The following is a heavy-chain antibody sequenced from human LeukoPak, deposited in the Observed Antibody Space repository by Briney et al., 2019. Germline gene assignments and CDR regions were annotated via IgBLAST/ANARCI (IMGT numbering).Heavy chain of an antibody. CDR1: GFTFTNYW. D-gene: IGHD3-9*01. Sequence: GGSLRLSCAASGFTFTNYWVNWVRQAPGKGLEWVGRIKSKTDGGTTDYAAPVKGRFTISRDDSKNTLYLQMNSLKTEDTAVYYCTTDPETHYDILTGYQDPWGQGTLVTVSS. CDR3: TTDPETHYDILTGYQDP. J-gene: IGHJ5*02. CDR2: IKSKTDGGTT. V-gene: IGHV3-15*07.